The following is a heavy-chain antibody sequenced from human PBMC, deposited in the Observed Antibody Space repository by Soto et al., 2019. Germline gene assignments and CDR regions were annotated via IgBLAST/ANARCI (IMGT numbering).Heavy chain of an antibody. CDR3: ARDRYSSSWHYYYGMDV. D-gene: IGHD6-13*01. CDR1: GYTFTSYG. Sequence: ASVKVSCKASGYTFTSYGISWVRQAPGQGLEWMGWISAYNGNTNYAQKLQGRVTMTTDTSTSTAYMELRSLRSDDTAVYYCARDRYSSSWHYYYGMDVWGQGTTVTVSS. CDR2: ISAYNGNT. V-gene: IGHV1-18*01. J-gene: IGHJ6*02.